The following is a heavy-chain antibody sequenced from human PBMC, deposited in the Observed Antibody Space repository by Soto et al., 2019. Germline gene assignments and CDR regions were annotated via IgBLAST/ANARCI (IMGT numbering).Heavy chain of an antibody. CDR3: ATSSSSSWYLTAYYYYGMDV. CDR1: GGSISSSSYY. CDR2: IYYSGST. V-gene: IGHV4-39*07. Sequence: PWETLSLTCTVSGGSISSSSYYGGWIRQPPGKGLEWSGSIYYSGSTYYTPSLKSRVTISVDTSKNQSSLKLSSVTAAHTAVYYCATSSSSSWYLTAYYYYGMDVWGQGTTVTVS. D-gene: IGHD6-13*01. J-gene: IGHJ6*02.